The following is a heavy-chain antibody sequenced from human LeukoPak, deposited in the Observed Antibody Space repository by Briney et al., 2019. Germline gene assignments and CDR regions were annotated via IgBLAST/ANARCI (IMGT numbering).Heavy chain of an antibody. Sequence: PGGSLRLSRAASGFTFSSYAMSWVRQAPGKGLEWVSAISGSGGSTYYADSVKGRFTISRDNSKNTLYLHMNSLRAEDTAVYYCAKDDDYGVPGRSFEYWGQGTLVTVSS. CDR3: AKDDDYGVPGRSFEY. CDR2: ISGSGGST. V-gene: IGHV3-23*01. D-gene: IGHD4-17*01. CDR1: GFTFSSYA. J-gene: IGHJ4*02.